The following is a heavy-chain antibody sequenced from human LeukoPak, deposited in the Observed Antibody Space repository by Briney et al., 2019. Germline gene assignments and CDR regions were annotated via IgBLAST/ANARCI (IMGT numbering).Heavy chain of an antibody. CDR1: GFVFSNYG. CDR2: TSHDETNK. D-gene: IGHD2/OR15-2a*01. J-gene: IGHJ4*02. CDR3: ARDTFGSIDY. Sequence: PGRSLRLSCAASGFVFSNYGIHWVRQALGKGLEWVAVTSHDETNKYYADSVKGRFTISRDNSNNILYLQMNSLRPEDTAVYYCARDTFGSIDYWGQGILVTVSS. V-gene: IGHV3-30*03.